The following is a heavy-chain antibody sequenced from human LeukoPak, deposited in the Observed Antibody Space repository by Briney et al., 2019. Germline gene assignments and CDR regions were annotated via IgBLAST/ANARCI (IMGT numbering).Heavy chain of an antibody. CDR3: ALWGYCSSTSCLARDDAFDI. J-gene: IGHJ3*02. Sequence: PSETLSLTCAVYGGSFSGYYWSWIRQPPGKGLEWIGEINHSGSTSYNPSLKSRVTISVDTSKNQFSLKLSSVTAADTAVYYCALWGYCSSTSCLARDDAFDIWGQGTMVTVSS. CDR2: INHSGST. V-gene: IGHV4-34*01. D-gene: IGHD2-2*01. CDR1: GGSFSGYY.